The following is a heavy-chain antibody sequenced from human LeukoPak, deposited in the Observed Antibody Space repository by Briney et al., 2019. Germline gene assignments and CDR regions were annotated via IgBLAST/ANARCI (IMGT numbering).Heavy chain of an antibody. CDR3: ANRPLPRFPPSHAFDI. CDR2: IIPILGIA. V-gene: IGHV1-69*04. CDR1: GGTFSSYA. D-gene: IGHD3-3*01. J-gene: IGHJ3*02. Sequence: ASVKVSCKASGGTFSSYAISWVRQAPGQGLEWMGRIIPILGIANYAQKFQGRVTITADKSTSTAYMELSSLRSEDTAVYYCANRPLPRFPPSHAFDIWGQGTMVTVSS.